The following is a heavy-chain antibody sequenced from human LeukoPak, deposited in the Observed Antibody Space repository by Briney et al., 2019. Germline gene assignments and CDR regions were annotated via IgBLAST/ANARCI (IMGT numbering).Heavy chain of an antibody. Sequence: ASVNVSCKASGYTFTIYDINWVRQATGQGLEWMGWMNPNSGNTGYAQKFQGRVTMTRNTSISTAYMELSSLRSEDTAVYYCARVPLYYDFWSGYHPYGMGVWGQGTTVTVSS. CDR1: GYTFTIYD. CDR2: MNPNSGNT. CDR3: ARVPLYYDFWSGYHPYGMGV. D-gene: IGHD3-3*01. J-gene: IGHJ6*02. V-gene: IGHV1-8*01.